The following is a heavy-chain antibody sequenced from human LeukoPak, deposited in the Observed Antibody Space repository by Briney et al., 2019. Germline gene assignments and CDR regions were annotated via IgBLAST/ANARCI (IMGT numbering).Heavy chain of an antibody. Sequence: GGSLILSCAASGFTFSSYSLNWVRQAPGKGLEWVSHISSSSSTIYYGDSVKGRFTISRDNAKNSLYLQMNSLRDEDTAVYYCARERDSSSWYAFDIWGQGTMVTVSS. CDR3: ARERDSSSWYAFDI. D-gene: IGHD6-13*01. CDR1: GFTFSSYS. CDR2: ISSSSSTI. V-gene: IGHV3-48*02. J-gene: IGHJ3*02.